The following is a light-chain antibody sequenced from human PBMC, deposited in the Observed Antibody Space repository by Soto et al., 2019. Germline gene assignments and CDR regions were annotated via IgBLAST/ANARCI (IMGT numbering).Light chain of an antibody. CDR2: DAS. CDR1: QSVSSH. CDR3: QQRSSAIT. J-gene: IGKJ5*01. Sequence: EIVLTHSLATLSLSPCERATLSFSASQSVSSHLAWFQQRPGQAPRLLIYDASNRATGIPARFSGRGSGTDFTLTISSLEPEDFAVYYCQQRSSAITFGQGTRLEIK. V-gene: IGKV3-11*01.